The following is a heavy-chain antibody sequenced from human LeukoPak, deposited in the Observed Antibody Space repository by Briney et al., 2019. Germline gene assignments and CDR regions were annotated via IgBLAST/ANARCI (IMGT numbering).Heavy chain of an antibody. CDR3: ARGRGIQLWLSDY. D-gene: IGHD5-18*01. Sequence: PGRSLRLSCAASGFTFSSYAMHWVRQAPGKGLGWVAGISYDGSNKYYADSVKGRVTISKDNSKKTLYLQMNSLRAEDTAVYYCARGRGIQLWLSDYWGQGTLVTVSS. CDR2: ISYDGSNK. J-gene: IGHJ4*02. V-gene: IGHV3-30*04. CDR1: GFTFSSYA.